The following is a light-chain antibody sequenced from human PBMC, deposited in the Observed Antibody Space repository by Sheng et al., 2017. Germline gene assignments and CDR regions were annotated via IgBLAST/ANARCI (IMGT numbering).Light chain of an antibody. V-gene: IGLV2-14*03. CDR1: SSDVGGYNL. J-gene: IGLJ2*01. Sequence: QSALTQPASVSGSPGQSITISCTGTSSDVGGYNLVSWYQHHPGKAPRLMVYDVNSRPSGVSDRFSGSKSGNTASLTISGLQAEDEADYYCSSYASTKTRVFGVWTKLTVL. CDR2: DVN. CDR3: SSYASTKTRV.